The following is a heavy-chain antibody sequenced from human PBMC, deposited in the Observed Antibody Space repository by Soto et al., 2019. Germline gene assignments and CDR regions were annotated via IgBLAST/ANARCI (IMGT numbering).Heavy chain of an antibody. D-gene: IGHD3-22*01. Sequence: QVQLVQSGAEVKKPGASVKVSCKASGYTFASYGISWVRQAPGQGLEWMGWISAYNGNTNYAQKLQGRVTMTTDTSTSTAYMELRSLRSDDTAVYYCARDRGADSSGYYAKFDYWGQGTLVTVSS. J-gene: IGHJ4*02. CDR1: GYTFASYG. CDR2: ISAYNGNT. CDR3: ARDRGADSSGYYAKFDY. V-gene: IGHV1-18*01.